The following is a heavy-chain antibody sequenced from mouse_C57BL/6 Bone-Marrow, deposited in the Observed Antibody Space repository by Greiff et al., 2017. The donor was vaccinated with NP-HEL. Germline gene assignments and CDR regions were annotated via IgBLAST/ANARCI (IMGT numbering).Heavy chain of an antibody. D-gene: IGHD1-1*01. Sequence: VQLQQSGAELARPGASVKLSCKASGYTFTSYGISWVKQRTGQGLEWIGEIYPRSGNTYYNEKFKGKATLTADKSSSTAYIALRSLTSEDSAVSMWARSGTTVVATGFDNRGQGTTLTDSS. CDR3: ARSGTTVVATGFDN. J-gene: IGHJ2*01. CDR2: IYPRSGNT. CDR1: GYTFTSYG. V-gene: IGHV1-81*01.